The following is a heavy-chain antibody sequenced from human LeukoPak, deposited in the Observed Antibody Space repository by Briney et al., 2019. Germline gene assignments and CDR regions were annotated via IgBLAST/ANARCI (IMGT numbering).Heavy chain of an antibody. J-gene: IGHJ4*02. CDR3: ASYPRSIPTPPFDY. CDR1: GYTFTAQY. CDR2: INPNNGDT. D-gene: IGHD2-21*01. Sequence: ASVKVSCKASGYTFTAQYMHWVRQAPGRGLEWMGWINPNNGDTKYAQTFLGRVTMTRDTSSTTAYMELSSLRSDDTAVYFCASYPRSIPTPPFDYWGQGTPVTVSS. V-gene: IGHV1-2*02.